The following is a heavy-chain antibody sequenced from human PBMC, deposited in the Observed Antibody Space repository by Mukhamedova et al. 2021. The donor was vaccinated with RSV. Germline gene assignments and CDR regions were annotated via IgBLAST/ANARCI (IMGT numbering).Heavy chain of an antibody. CDR2: VYYYGGKT. Sequence: IRQTPGKGLEWIGSVYYYGGKTFYSPSLKSRVTISADTSKNQFYLKLNSVTAADTAVYYCASPLRSCSSTSCTFFHHWGQGTLVTV. V-gene: IGHV4-39*07. D-gene: IGHD2-2*01. CDR3: ASPLRSCSSTSCTFFHH. J-gene: IGHJ4*02.